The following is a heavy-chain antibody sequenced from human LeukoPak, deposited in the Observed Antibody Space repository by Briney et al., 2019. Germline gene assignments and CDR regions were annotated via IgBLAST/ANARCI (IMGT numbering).Heavy chain of an antibody. J-gene: IGHJ4*02. CDR3: AREYCYGSAGFDY. CDR1: GFTFSSYE. D-gene: IGHD3-10*01. V-gene: IGHV3-48*03. Sequence: GGSLRLSCAASGFTFSSYEMNWVRQAPGKGLEWVSYISSSGSTIYYADSVKGRFTISRDNAKNSLYLQMNSLRAEDTAVYYCAREYCYGSAGFDYWGQGTLVTVSS. CDR2: ISSSGSTI.